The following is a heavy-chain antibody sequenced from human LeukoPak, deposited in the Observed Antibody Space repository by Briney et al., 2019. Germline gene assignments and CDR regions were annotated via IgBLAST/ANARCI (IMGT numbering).Heavy chain of an antibody. CDR1: GGTFSSYA. D-gene: IGHD3-22*01. J-gene: IGHJ4*02. Sequence: SVKVSCKASGGTFSSYAISWVRQAPGQGLEWMGGIIPIFGTANYAQKFQGRVTITADESTSTAYMELSSLRSEDTAVYYCARARGRPRYHDSSGCYDDWGQGTLVTVSS. V-gene: IGHV1-69*13. CDR2: IIPIFGTA. CDR3: ARARGRPRYHDSSGCYDD.